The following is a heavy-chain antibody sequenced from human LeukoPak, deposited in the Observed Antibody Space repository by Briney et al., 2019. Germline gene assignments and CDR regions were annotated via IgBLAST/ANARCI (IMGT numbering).Heavy chain of an antibody. J-gene: IGHJ4*02. CDR3: ARDCTNGVCFDPDY. CDR2: IKQDGSEK. D-gene: IGHD2-8*01. Sequence: LPGGSLRLSCAASGFTFSSYWMSWVRQAPGKGLEWVANIKQDGSEKYYVDSVKGRFTISRDNAKNSLYLQMNSLRAEDTAVYYCARDCTNGVCFDPDYWGQGTLVTVSP. V-gene: IGHV3-7*01. CDR1: GFTFSSYW.